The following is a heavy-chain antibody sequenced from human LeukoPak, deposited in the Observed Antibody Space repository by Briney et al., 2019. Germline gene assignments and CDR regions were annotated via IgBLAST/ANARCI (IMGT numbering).Heavy chain of an antibody. V-gene: IGHV4-30-2*01. J-gene: IGHJ4*02. Sequence: PSETLSLTCAVSGGSSSSGGYSWSWIRQPPGKGLEWIGYIYHSGSTYYNPSLKSRVTISVDRSKNQFSLKLSSVTAADTAVYYCARGGDYGDYVPFDYWGQGTLVTVSS. CDR1: GGSSSSGGYS. D-gene: IGHD4-17*01. CDR3: ARGGDYGDYVPFDY. CDR2: IYHSGST.